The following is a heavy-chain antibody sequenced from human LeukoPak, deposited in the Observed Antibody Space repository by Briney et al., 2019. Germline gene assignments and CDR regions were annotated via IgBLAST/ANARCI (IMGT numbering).Heavy chain of an antibody. CDR2: ISSSSSYI. D-gene: IGHD3-10*01. V-gene: IGHV3-21*01. CDR3: AKAVRGATTYGMDV. CDR1: GFAFSSYS. Sequence: GGCLKLSCAASGFAFSSYSIGSVRQAPGKGVEWGSSISSSSSYIYYADSVKGRFTISRDNAKNSLYLQMNSLRAEDTAVYYCAKAVRGATTYGMDVWGQGTTVTVSS. J-gene: IGHJ6*02.